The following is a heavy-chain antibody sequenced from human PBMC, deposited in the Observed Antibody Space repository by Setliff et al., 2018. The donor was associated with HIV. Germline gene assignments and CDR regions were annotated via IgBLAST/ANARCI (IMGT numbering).Heavy chain of an antibody. CDR1: GGSISSYYW. D-gene: IGHD6-25*01. CDR3: AHSRTLAAVLDY. CDR2: IFSNDEK. Sequence: ETLSLTCTVSGGSISSYYWSWIRQPPGKALEWLAHIFSNDEKSYSTSLKSRLTITKDTSKNQVVFTMTNMDHVDTATYYCAHSRTLAAVLDYWGQGTLVTVSS. J-gene: IGHJ4*02. V-gene: IGHV2-26*01.